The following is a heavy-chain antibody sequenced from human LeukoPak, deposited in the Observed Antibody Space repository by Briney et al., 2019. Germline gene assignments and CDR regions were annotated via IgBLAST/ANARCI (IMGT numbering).Heavy chain of an antibody. CDR2: MYYSGST. D-gene: IGHD6-19*01. V-gene: IGHV4-59*08. Sequence: SETLSLTCTVSGGSISTYYWSWIRQPPGKGLEWIGYMYYSGSTNYNPSLNSRVTISIDTSKNQFSLKLSSVTAADTAVYYCARHRRISSGWYKGVDYWGQGTLATLSS. CDR3: ARHRRISSGWYKGVDY. CDR1: GGSISTYY. J-gene: IGHJ4*02.